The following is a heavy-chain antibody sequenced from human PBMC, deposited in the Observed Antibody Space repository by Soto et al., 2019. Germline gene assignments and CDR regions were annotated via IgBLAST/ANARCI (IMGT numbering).Heavy chain of an antibody. CDR2: ISYDGSNK. CDR3: ARDNGWGSITGTTWGGAFDI. D-gene: IGHD1-20*01. Sequence: GGSLRLSCAASGFTFSSYAMHWVRQAPGKGLEWVAVISYDGSNKYYADSVKGRFTISRDNSKNTLYLQMNSLRAEDTAVYYWARDNGWGSITGTTWGGAFDIWGQGTMVTVSS. J-gene: IGHJ3*02. CDR1: GFTFSSYA. V-gene: IGHV3-30-3*01.